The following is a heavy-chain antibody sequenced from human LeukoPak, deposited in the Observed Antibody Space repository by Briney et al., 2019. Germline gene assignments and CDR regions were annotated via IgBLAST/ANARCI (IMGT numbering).Heavy chain of an antibody. CDR3: ARERVDVGLDAFDI. CDR1: GGSISSYY. Sequence: PSETLSLTCTVSGGSISSYYWSWIRQPPGKGLEWIGYIYYSGSTNYNPSLKSRVTISVDTSKNQFSLKLSSVTAADTAAYYCARERVDVGLDAFDIWGQGTMVTVSS. V-gene: IGHV4-59*01. D-gene: IGHD2-2*01. J-gene: IGHJ3*02. CDR2: IYYSGST.